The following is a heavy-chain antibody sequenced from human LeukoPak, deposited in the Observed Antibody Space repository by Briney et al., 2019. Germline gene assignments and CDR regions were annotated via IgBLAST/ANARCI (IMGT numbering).Heavy chain of an antibody. D-gene: IGHD3-3*01. CDR2: ISYDGSNK. CDR3: ARGLRAYYYYGMDV. J-gene: IGHJ6*02. V-gene: IGHV3-30*03. CDR1: GFTFSGYG. Sequence: GGSLRLSCAASGFTFSGYGMHWVRQAPGKGLEWVAVISYDGSNKYYADSVKGRFTISRDNSKNTLFLQMGSLRVEDMAVYYCARGLRAYYYYGMDVWGQGTTVTVSS.